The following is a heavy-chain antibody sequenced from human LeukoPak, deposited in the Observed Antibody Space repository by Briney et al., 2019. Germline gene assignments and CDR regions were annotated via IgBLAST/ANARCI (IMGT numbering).Heavy chain of an antibody. V-gene: IGHV6-1*01. CDR2: TYYRSKWYN. CDR1: RDTVSINSAA. CDR3: ARLKLDTAMVGFDY. D-gene: IGHD5-18*01. Sequence: PSRTPSLTCAISRDTVSINSAASKWSSQSPSKGLEWRGSTYYRSKWYNDYAVSVKSRITINPDTSKNQFSLQLNSVTPEDTAVYYCARLKLDTAMVGFDYWGQGTLVTVSS. J-gene: IGHJ4*02.